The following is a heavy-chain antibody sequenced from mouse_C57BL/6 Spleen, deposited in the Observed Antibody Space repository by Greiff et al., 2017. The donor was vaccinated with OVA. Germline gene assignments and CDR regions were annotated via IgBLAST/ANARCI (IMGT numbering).Heavy chain of an antibody. V-gene: IGHV1-22*01. J-gene: IGHJ1*03. CDR1: GYTFTDYN. Sequence: EVQLQQSGPELVKPGASVKMSCKASGYTFTDYNMHWVKQSHGKSLEWIGYINPNNGGTSYNQKFKGKATLTVNKSSSTAYMELRSLTSEDSAVYYCARERVSHWYFDVWGTGTTVTVSS. CDR2: INPNNGGT. CDR3: ARERVSHWYFDV.